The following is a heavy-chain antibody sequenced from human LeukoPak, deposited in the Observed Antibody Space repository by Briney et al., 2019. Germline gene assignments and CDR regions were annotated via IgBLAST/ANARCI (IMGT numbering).Heavy chain of an antibody. CDR2: INHRGST. Sequence: PSETLSLTCAVYGGSLSGYYWSWLRQPPGKGLEWIGEINHRGSTNYNPSLKSQVTISVDTSKNQFSLRLSSATAADTAVCYCARVPYCSGGSCNYYYYYGMDVWGQGTTVTVSS. J-gene: IGHJ6*02. CDR1: GGSLSGYY. V-gene: IGHV4-34*01. D-gene: IGHD2-15*01. CDR3: ARVPYCSGGSCNYYYYYGMDV.